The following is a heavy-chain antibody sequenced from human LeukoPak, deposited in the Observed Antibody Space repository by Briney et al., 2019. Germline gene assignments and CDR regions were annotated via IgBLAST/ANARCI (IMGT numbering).Heavy chain of an antibody. CDR1: GGSTSSDY. CDR2: VYNSGDT. CDR3: ARLKLGAYFDL. D-gene: IGHD3-16*01. J-gene: IGHJ2*01. Sequence: SETLSLTCTVAGGSTSSDYWSWIRQSPGKGLEWVGYVYNSGDTGKNPSLKSRVTILLDTSKNQCSLKLTSVSAADTAVYYCARLKLGAYFDLWGRGTLVTVSS. V-gene: IGHV4-59*08.